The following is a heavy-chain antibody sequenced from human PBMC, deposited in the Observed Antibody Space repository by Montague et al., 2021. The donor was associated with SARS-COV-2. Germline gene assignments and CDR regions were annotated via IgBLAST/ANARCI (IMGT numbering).Heavy chain of an antibody. CDR2: IDWDDDK. CDR3: ARSYGTTVVTRAFDY. J-gene: IGHJ4*02. D-gene: IGHD4-23*01. V-gene: IGHV2-70*01. Sequence: PALVKPTQTLTLTCTFSGFSLSTSGMCVSWFRQPPGKALEWLTLIDWDDDKYYSTSLKTRLTISKDTSKNQVVLTMTNMDPVDTATYYCARSYGTTVVTRAFDYWGQGTLVTVSS. CDR1: GFSLSTSGMC.